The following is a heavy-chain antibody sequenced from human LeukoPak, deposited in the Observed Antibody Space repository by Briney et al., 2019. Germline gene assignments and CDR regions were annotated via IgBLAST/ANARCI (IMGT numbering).Heavy chain of an antibody. V-gene: IGHV3-7*01. CDR3: ARDLGHDVAVAPDY. J-gene: IGHJ4*02. D-gene: IGHD6-19*01. Sequence: PGRSLRLSCAASGFTFSSYGMHWVRQAPGKGLEWVANIKQDGSEKYYVDSVKGRFTISRDNAKNSLYLQMNSLRAEDTAVYYCARDLGHDVAVAPDYWGQGTLVTVSS. CDR2: IKQDGSEK. CDR1: GFTFSSYG.